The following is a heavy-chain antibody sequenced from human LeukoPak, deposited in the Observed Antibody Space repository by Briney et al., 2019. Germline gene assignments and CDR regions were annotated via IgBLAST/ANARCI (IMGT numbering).Heavy chain of an antibody. CDR3: ARHVVVVPLY. J-gene: IGHJ4*02. D-gene: IGHD3-22*01. CDR2: IKKDGSEK. Sequence: GGSLRLSCAASGFTFSSYWMSWVRQAPGKGLEWVANIKKDGSEKNYVDSAKGRFTISRDNAKNSLYLQMNSLRAEDTALYYCARHVVVVPLYWGRGTLVTVSS. CDR1: GFTFSSYW. V-gene: IGHV3-7*04.